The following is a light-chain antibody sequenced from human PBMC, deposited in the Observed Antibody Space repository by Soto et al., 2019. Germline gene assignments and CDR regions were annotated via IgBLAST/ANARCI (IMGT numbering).Light chain of an antibody. CDR1: QTITGF. CDR3: QQINSSPRT. J-gene: IGKJ2*01. V-gene: IGKV1-39*01. CDR2: AAS. Sequence: DIQMTQSPSSLSASAGDRVTITCRASQTITGFLDWCQQKPGKAPKLLIYAASSLQGGVPSRFSGSGFGTNFTLTISSLQPEDFATYYCQQINSSPRTFGQGTKLEIK.